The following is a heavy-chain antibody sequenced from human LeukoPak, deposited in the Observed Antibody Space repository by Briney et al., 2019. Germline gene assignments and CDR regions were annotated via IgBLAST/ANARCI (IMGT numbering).Heavy chain of an antibody. V-gene: IGHV3-23*01. J-gene: IGHJ4*02. CDR3: AKDRAYYSDSSGYYLVRAYDY. D-gene: IGHD3-22*01. CDR1: GFTFSSYD. Sequence: GGSLRLSCAVSGFTFSSYDMSWVRQAPGKGLEWVSAISGGGGSTYYADSVKGRFTISRDNSKNTLYLQMNSLRAEDTAVYYCAKDRAYYSDSSGYYLVRAYDYWGQGTVVTVSS. CDR2: ISGGGGST.